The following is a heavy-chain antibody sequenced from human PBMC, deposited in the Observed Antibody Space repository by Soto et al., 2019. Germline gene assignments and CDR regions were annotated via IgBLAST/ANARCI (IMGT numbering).Heavy chain of an antibody. Sequence: QVQLVQSGAEVKKPGSSVKVSCKASGGTFSSYAISWVRQAPGQGLEWMGGIIPIFGTANYAQKFQGRVTITADESTSTAYMELSSLRSEDPAVYYCARGPPREQWLVRCYFDYWGQGTLVTVSS. CDR2: IIPIFGTA. CDR3: ARGPPREQWLVRCYFDY. J-gene: IGHJ4*02. V-gene: IGHV1-69*12. CDR1: GGTFSSYA. D-gene: IGHD6-19*01.